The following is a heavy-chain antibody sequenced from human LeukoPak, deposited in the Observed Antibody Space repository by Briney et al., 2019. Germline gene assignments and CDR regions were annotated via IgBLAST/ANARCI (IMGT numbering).Heavy chain of an antibody. CDR3: ARGTDHIVATIYAFDI. J-gene: IGHJ3*02. D-gene: IGHD5-12*01. Sequence: SETLSLTCTVSGGSISSYYWSWIRQPPAKGLERIGYIYYSGRTNYNLSLKSRVTISLDPKKNQLSLKLSSVTAADTAVYYSARGTDHIVATIYAFDIWGQGTMVTVSS. V-gene: IGHV4-59*01. CDR1: GGSISSYY. CDR2: IYYSGRT.